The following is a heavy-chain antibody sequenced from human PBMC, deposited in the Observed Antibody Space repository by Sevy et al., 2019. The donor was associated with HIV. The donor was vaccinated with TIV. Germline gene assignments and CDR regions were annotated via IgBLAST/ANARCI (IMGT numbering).Heavy chain of an antibody. CDR1: GFTFSNAW. Sequence: GGSLRLSCAASGFTFSNAWMSWVRQAPGKGLEWVGRIKSKTDGGTTDYAEPVKGRFTISRDDSKNTLYLQMNSLKTEDTAIYYCTTDSKKRGLLALLDYWGQGTLVTVSS. V-gene: IGHV3-15*01. CDR3: TTDSKKRGLLALLDY. D-gene: IGHD3-10*01. J-gene: IGHJ4*02. CDR2: IKSKTDGGTT.